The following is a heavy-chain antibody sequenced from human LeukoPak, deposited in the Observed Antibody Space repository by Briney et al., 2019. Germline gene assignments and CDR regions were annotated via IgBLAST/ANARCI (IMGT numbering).Heavy chain of an antibody. CDR3: ARAPSEIGGYYPEYYRH. CDR2: IKYDGST. CDR1: GFTFSTYC. D-gene: IGHD3-22*01. J-gene: IGHJ1*01. V-gene: IGHV3-74*01. Sequence: GGTLRLTCAASGFTFSTYCMNWIRQAPGKGLVWISRIKYDGSTNYEDSVKGRFTISRDNAKNTLSLQMNSLRPEDTGVYYCARAPSEIGGYYPEYYRHWGQGTLVTVSS.